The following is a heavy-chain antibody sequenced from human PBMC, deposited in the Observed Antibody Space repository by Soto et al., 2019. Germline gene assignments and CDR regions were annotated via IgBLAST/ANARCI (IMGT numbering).Heavy chain of an antibody. V-gene: IGHV3-48*02. CDR3: ARDSSGRQYYGMDV. J-gene: IGHJ6*02. CDR1: GFIFSDYS. D-gene: IGHD3-22*01. Sequence: SLRLSCTPSGFIFSDYSMNWVRQAPGKGLEWISYITTTSSTMYYADSVKGRFTISRDNAKNSLYLQMNSLRDEDTAVYYCARDSSGRQYYGMDVWGQATTVTVSS. CDR2: ITTTSSTM.